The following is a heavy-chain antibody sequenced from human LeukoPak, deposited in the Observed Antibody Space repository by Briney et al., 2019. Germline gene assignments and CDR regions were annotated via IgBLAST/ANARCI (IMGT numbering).Heavy chain of an antibody. J-gene: IGHJ4*02. V-gene: IGHV5-51*01. Sequence: GESLKISCKGSGYSVTNYWIGWVRQMPGKGLEWMAIIYPANSDTRYAPSFQGQVTISADKSISTAYLQWSSLKALHTATYYCARHKSGDYLMIDYWGQGTLVTVSS. D-gene: IGHD4-17*01. CDR3: ARHKSGDYLMIDY. CDR2: IYPANSDT. CDR1: GYSVTNYW.